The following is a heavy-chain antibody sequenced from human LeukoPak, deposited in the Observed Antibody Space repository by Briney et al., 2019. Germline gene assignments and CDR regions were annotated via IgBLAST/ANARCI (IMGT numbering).Heavy chain of an antibody. V-gene: IGHV1-8*01. CDR3: AREGTYYDFWSGYYQNRLFDY. CDR2: MNPNSGNT. D-gene: IGHD3-3*01. CDR1: GYTFTSYD. Sequence: GASVKVSCKASGYTFTSYDINWVRQATGQGLEWMGWMNPNSGNTGYAQKFQGRVTMTRNTSISTAYMEVSSLRSEDTAVYYCAREGTYYDFWSGYYQNRLFDYWGQGTLVTVSS. J-gene: IGHJ4*02.